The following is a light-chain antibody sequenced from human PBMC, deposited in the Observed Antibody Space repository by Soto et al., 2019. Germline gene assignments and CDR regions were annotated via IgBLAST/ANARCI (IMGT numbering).Light chain of an antibody. CDR2: DAS. Sequence: DIQMTQSPSSLSASIGDRVTISCQASQDIGNFLNWYQQKPGKAPYLLIYDASYLDTGVSSRFSGRGSGRQFSITITSLQPDDVATYFCQQYGSLPITFGHGTRLDIK. J-gene: IGKJ5*01. V-gene: IGKV1-33*01. CDR1: QDIGNF. CDR3: QQYGSLPIT.